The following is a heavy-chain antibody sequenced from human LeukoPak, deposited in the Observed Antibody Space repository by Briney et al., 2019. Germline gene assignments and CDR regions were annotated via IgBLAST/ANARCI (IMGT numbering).Heavy chain of an antibody. D-gene: IGHD3-22*01. J-gene: IGHJ4*02. Sequence: SETLSLTCAVYGGSFSGYYWSWIRQPPGKGLEWIAEINHSGSTNYNPSLKSRVTISVDTSKNQFSLKLSSVTAADTAVYYCARAYYYDSSGYYYYWGQGTLVTVSS. CDR3: ARAYYYDSSGYYYY. V-gene: IGHV4-34*01. CDR1: GGSFSGYY. CDR2: INHSGST.